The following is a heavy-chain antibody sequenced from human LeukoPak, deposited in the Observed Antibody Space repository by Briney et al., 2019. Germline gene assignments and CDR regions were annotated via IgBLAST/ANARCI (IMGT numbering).Heavy chain of an antibody. CDR3: ARGISIVVVPAAIGPLETGSDY. Sequence: ASVKVSCKVSGYTLTVLSMHWVRQAPGKGLEWMGGFDPEDGETIYAQKFQGRVTMTEDTSTETAYMELKSLRSEDTAVYYCARGISIVVVPAAIGPLETGSDYWGQGTLVTVSS. CDR1: GYTLTVLS. V-gene: IGHV1-24*01. J-gene: IGHJ4*02. CDR2: FDPEDGET. D-gene: IGHD2-2*02.